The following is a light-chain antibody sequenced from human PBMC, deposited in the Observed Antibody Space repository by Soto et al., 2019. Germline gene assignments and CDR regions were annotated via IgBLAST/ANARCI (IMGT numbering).Light chain of an antibody. CDR3: SSYTTSSTQV. J-gene: IGLJ2*01. CDR1: SSDIGDYNY. V-gene: IGLV2-14*03. Sequence: QSALTQPASVSGSPGQSIAIFCTGTSSDIGDYNYVSWYKQLPGKAPKLIIYDVTNRPSGVSTRFSGSKSGNTASLTISGLQAEDAADYYCSSYTTSSTQVFGGGTKLTVL. CDR2: DVT.